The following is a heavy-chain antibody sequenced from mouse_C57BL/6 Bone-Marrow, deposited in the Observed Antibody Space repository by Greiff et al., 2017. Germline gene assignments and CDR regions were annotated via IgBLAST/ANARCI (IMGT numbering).Heavy chain of an antibody. Sequence: VQLQQPGAELVKPGASVKLSCKASGYTFTSYWMHWVKQRPGRGLEWIGRIDPNSGGTKYNEKFKSKATLTVDKPSSTAYMQLSSLPSEDSAVYYCARWAITTVVADWYFDVWGTGTTVTVSS. CDR2: IDPNSGGT. D-gene: IGHD1-1*01. CDR3: ARWAITTVVADWYFDV. J-gene: IGHJ1*03. CDR1: GYTFTSYW. V-gene: IGHV1-72*01.